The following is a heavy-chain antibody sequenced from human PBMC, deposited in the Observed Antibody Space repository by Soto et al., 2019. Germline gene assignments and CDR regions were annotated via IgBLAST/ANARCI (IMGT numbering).Heavy chain of an antibody. V-gene: IGHV3-66*01. J-gene: IGHJ4*02. CDR2: IYSGGST. CDR1: GFTVSSNY. Sequence: EVQLVESGGGLVQPGGSLRLSCAASGFTVSSNYMSWVRQAPGKGLEWVSVIYSGGSTYYADSVKGRFTISRDNSKNTLYLLMNSLRAEDTAVYYCARTGEAAAVDFWGQGTLVTVSS. D-gene: IGHD6-13*01. CDR3: ARTGEAAAVDF.